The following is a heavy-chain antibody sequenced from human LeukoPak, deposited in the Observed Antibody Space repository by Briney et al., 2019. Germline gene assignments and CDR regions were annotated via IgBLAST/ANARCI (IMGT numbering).Heavy chain of an antibody. CDR2: INHSGST. J-gene: IGHJ4*02. Sequence: SETLSLTCAVCGGSFSGYYWSWIRQPPGKGLEWIGEINHSGSTNYNPSLKSRVTISVDTSKNQFSLKLSSVTAAETAVYYCAVGDAGFDYWGEGTLVTVSS. CDR3: AVGDAGFDY. V-gene: IGHV4-34*01. CDR1: GGSFSGYY.